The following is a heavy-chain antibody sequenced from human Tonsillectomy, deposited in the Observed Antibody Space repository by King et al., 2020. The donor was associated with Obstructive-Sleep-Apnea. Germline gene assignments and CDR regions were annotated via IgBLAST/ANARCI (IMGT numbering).Heavy chain of an antibody. CDR2: INPNSGGT. CDR1: GYTFTGYY. Sequence: QLVQSGAEVKKPGASVKVSCKASGYTFTGYYMHWVRQAPGQGLEWMGWINPNSGGTNDVQKFQGWVTMTRDTYISTAYTELSRLRSDDTAVYYCARAGSSRVNWCDPCGQGTLVTVSS. CDR3: ARAGSSRVNWCDP. J-gene: IGHJ5*02. V-gene: IGHV1-2*04. D-gene: IGHD3-10*01.